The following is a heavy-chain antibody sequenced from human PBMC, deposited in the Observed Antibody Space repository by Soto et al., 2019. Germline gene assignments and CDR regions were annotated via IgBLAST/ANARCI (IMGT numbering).Heavy chain of an antibody. D-gene: IGHD2-15*01. Sequence: GGSLRLSFAASGFTFRSYGMHWVRQAPGKVLELVAVISYDGSNKYYADSVKGRFTISTDNSYKTLYLQMNSLRAEDTAVYDFAKDPGVCELLYYLDFWAQGTLVTVSS. V-gene: IGHV3-30*18. J-gene: IGHJ4*02. CDR2: ISYDGSNK. CDR3: AKDPGVCELLYYLDF. CDR1: GFTFRSYG.